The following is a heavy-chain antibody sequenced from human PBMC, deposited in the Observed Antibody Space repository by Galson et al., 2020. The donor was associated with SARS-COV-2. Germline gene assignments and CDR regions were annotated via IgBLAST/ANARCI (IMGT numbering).Heavy chain of an antibody. Sequence: SLKISCAASGFRFDDYAMHWVLQVPGKGLEWVSGISWNSGSIGYAGSVKGRFTISRDNAKNSLYLQMNSLRAEDTALYYCAKGLAVRLDAVDIWGQGTKVTVSS. CDR1: GFRFDDYA. CDR3: AKGLAVRLDAVDI. J-gene: IGHJ3*02. V-gene: IGHV3-9*01. CDR2: ISWNSGSI. D-gene: IGHD6-6*01.